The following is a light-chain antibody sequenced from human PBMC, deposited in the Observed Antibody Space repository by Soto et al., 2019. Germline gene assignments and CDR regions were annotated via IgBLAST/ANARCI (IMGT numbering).Light chain of an antibody. Sequence: TQLTQSPSSLSASVGDRVTITCRASQGISSYLAWYQQKPGKAPKLLIYAASTLQSGVPSRFSGSRSVTEFAITISSLQPEDFETYYCQQLNSYPLTFGGGTTLEIK. CDR1: QGISSY. CDR3: QQLNSYPLT. J-gene: IGKJ4*01. CDR2: AAS. V-gene: IGKV1-9*01.